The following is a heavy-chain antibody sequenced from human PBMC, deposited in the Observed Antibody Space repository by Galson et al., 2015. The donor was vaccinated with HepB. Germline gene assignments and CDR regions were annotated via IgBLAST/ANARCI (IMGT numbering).Heavy chain of an antibody. CDR2: IKHDGTEK. D-gene: IGHD3-3*01. J-gene: IGHJ2*01. V-gene: IGHV3-7*03. Sequence: SLRLSCAASGFTFNRYWMYWVRQAPGKGLEWVANIKHDGTEKYSVDSVKGRFTVSRDNAKNSLYSQMNSLRAEDTAVYYCARGLYDFWNRYYYFDLWGRGTQVTVSS. CDR3: ARGLYDFWNRYYYFDL. CDR1: GFTFNRYW.